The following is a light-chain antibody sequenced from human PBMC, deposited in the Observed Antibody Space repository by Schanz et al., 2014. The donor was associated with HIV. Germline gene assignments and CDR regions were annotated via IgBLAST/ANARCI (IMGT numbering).Light chain of an antibody. CDR1: NSDVGGYNY. Sequence: QSALTQPASVSGSPGQSITISCTGTNSDVGGYNYVSWYQQHPGKAPKLMIYDVTYRPSGVSARFSGSKSGNTASLTISGLQADDEADYFCSSHTTSSTLVFGGGTKLTVL. V-gene: IGLV2-14*01. CDR2: DVT. CDR3: SSHTTSSTLV. J-gene: IGLJ2*01.